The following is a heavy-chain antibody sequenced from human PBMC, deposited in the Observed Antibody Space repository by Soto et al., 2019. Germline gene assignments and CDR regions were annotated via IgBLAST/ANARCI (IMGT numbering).Heavy chain of an antibody. CDR2: INHSGST. CDR1: GVFFRGYY. V-gene: IGHV4-34*01. D-gene: IGHD3-16*02. J-gene: IGHJ4*02. CDR3: ARSDGRWLSVSSY. Sequence: PDTFSLTSAVYGVFFRGYYWSWIRQPPGKGLEWIGEINHSGSTNYNPSLKSRVTISVDTSKNQFSLKLSSVTAADTAVYYCARSDGRWLSVSSYWGQGTLVTVSS.